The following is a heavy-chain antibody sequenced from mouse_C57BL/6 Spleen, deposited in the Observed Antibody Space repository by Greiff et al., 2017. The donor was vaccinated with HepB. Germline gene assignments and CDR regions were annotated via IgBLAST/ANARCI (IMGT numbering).Heavy chain of an antibody. V-gene: IGHV1-69*01. CDR3: ARSAYYGYDGDYAMDY. CDR1: GYTFTSYW. J-gene: IGHJ4*01. CDR2: IDPSDSYT. Sequence: QVQLQQPGAELVMPGASVKLSCKASGYTFTSYWMHWVKQRPGQGLEWIGEIDPSDSYTNYNQKFKGKSTLTVDKSSSTAYMQLSSLTSEDSAVYYCARSAYYGYDGDYAMDYWGQGTSVTVSS. D-gene: IGHD2-9*01.